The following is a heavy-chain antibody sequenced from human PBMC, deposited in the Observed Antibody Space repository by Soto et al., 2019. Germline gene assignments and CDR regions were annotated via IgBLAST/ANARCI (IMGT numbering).Heavy chain of an antibody. Sequence: QAQLEQSGGEVKKPGSSVKVSCKASRVAFSKFIVTWVRQAPGLGLEWVGGIIPIFGTANYAQKLQGRVTITADESTSTSYLEVNNLSFEDTAVYFCAKVRYSSPMGYYYGMDVWGQGTTVTVSS. CDR3: AKVRYSSPMGYYYGMDV. J-gene: IGHJ6*02. V-gene: IGHV1-69*01. D-gene: IGHD6-19*01. CDR2: IIPIFGTA. CDR1: RVAFSKFI.